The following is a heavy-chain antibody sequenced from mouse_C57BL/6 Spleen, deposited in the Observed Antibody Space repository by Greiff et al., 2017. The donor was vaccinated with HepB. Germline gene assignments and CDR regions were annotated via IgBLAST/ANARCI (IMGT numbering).Heavy chain of an antibody. Sequence: EVKLVESGPGLVKPSQSLSLTCSVTGYSITSGYYWNWIRQFPGNKLEWMGYISYDGSNNYNPSLKNRISITRDTSKNQFFLKLNSVTTEDTATYYCAGILNHWYFDVWGTGTTVTVSS. CDR2: ISYDGSN. J-gene: IGHJ1*03. CDR3: AGILNHWYFDV. V-gene: IGHV3-6*01. CDR1: GYSITSGYY. D-gene: IGHD1-3*01.